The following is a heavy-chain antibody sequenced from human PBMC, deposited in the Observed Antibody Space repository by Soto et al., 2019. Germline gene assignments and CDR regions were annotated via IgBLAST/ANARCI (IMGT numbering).Heavy chain of an antibody. CDR2: ISAYNGNT. J-gene: IGHJ4*02. CDR3: ARNCGDSNYFDY. Sequence: ASVKVSCKASGYTFTSYGISWVRQAPGQGLEWMGWISAYNGNTNYAQKLQGRVTMTTDTSTSKAYMELRSLRYDDTAVYYCARNCGDSNYFDYWGQGTLVPVSS. D-gene: IGHD3-10*01. CDR1: GYTFTSYG. V-gene: IGHV1-18*01.